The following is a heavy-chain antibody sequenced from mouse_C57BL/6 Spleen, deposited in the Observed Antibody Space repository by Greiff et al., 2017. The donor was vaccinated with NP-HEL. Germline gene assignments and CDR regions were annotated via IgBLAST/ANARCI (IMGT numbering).Heavy chain of an antibody. Sequence: VKLMESGPELVKPGASVKISCKASGYAFSSSWMNWVKQRPGKGLEWIGRIYPGDGDTNYNGKFKGKATLTADKSSSTAYMQLSSLTSEDSAVYFCARRTVYYAMDYWGQGTSVTVSS. CDR2: IYPGDGDT. J-gene: IGHJ4*01. CDR1: GYAFSSSW. CDR3: ARRTVYYAMDY. V-gene: IGHV1-82*01.